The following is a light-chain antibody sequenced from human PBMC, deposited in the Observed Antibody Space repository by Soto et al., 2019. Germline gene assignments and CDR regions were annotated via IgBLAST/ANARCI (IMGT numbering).Light chain of an antibody. CDR3: QQSYSTPRT. CDR1: QSLSNK. V-gene: IGKV3-15*01. CDR2: GAS. J-gene: IGKJ1*01. Sequence: EIVMTPSPATLSLSAGERSFLSCRASQSLSNKLAWYQQKPGQAPRLLIYGASTRATDIPVRFSAGGSGTEFTLTISSLQSEDFATYYCQQSYSTPRTFGQGTKVDIK.